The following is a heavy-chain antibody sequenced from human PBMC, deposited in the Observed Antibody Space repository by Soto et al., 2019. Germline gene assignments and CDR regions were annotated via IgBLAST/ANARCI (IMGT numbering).Heavy chain of an antibody. D-gene: IGHD3-10*01. CDR1: GFTFSSYS. CDR3: ARDEGGKTGRGHYYYGMDV. J-gene: IGHJ6*02. Sequence: GGSLRLSCAASGFTFSSYSLNWVRQAPGKGLEWVSSISSSSNYIYYADSVKGRFTITRDNAKNSLYLEMNSLRAVDTAVYYCARDEGGKTGRGHYYYGMDVWGQGTTVTVSS. CDR2: ISSSSNYI. V-gene: IGHV3-21*01.